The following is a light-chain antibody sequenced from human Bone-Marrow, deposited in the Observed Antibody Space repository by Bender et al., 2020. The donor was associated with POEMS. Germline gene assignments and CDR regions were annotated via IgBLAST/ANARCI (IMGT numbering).Light chain of an antibody. CDR3: SSFTASTTYV. V-gene: IGLV2-14*03. CDR2: VVS. J-gene: IGLJ1*01. CDR1: SSDVGAYNY. Sequence: QSALTQPASVSGSPGQSITISCTGTSSDVGAYNYVSWYQQHPGKAPKLVIFVVSNRPSGVSTRFSGSKSGNTASLTISGLQGDDEADYYCSSFTASTTYVFGSGTKVTVL.